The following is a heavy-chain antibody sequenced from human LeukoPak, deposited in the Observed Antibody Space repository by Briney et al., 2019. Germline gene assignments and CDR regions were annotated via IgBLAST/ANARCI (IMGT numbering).Heavy chain of an antibody. CDR3: TREGSIVLIPAAFDY. Sequence: GGSLRLSCAASGFTFSGYWMHWVRQVPGKGLVWVSRISSDGSSTNYADSVKGRFTISRGNAKNTLYLQMNSLRAEDTAVYYCTREGSIVLIPAAFDYWGQGTLVTVSS. J-gene: IGHJ4*02. CDR2: ISSDGSST. D-gene: IGHD2-2*01. V-gene: IGHV3-74*01. CDR1: GFTFSGYW.